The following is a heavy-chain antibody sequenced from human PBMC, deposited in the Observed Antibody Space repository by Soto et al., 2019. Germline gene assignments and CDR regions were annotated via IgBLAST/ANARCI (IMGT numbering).Heavy chain of an antibody. V-gene: IGHV1-69*06. CDR1: GGTFSSYA. Sequence: QVQLVQSGAEVKKPGSSVKVSCKASGGTFSSYAISWVRQAPGQGLEWMGGIIPIFGTANYAQKFQGRVTITADKSTSTAYMELSSVGSEDTAVYYCAGSGYYSRYYEGMDVWGQGTTVTFPS. J-gene: IGHJ6*01. CDR3: AGSGYYSRYYEGMDV. CDR2: IIPIFGTA. D-gene: IGHD3-3*01.